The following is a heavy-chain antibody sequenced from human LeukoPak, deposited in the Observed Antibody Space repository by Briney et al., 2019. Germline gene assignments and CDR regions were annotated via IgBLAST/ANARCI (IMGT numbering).Heavy chain of an antibody. CDR3: TTEGVLRYFDWLFSKISGAFDI. D-gene: IGHD3-9*01. J-gene: IGHJ3*02. V-gene: IGHV3-15*01. Sequence: GGSLRLSCAASGFTFSNAWMSWVRQAPGKGLEWVGHIKNKTDGGTTDYAAPVKGRFTISRDDLENTLYLQMNNLKTEDTAVYYCTTEGVLRYFDWLFSKISGAFDIWGQGTLVTDSS. CDR2: IKNKTDGGTT. CDR1: GFTFSNAW.